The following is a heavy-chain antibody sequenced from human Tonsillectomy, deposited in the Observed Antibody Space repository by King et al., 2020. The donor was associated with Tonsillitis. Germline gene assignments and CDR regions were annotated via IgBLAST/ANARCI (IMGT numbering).Heavy chain of an antibody. CDR3: AKHVQDSWSVYDY. CDR1: GFTFRSYA. J-gene: IGHJ4*02. CDR2: ISGRGGST. Sequence: VQLVESGGGLVQPGGSLKLSCAASGFTFRSYAMSWVGKAPGKGLEWVPAISGRGGSTNYADSVKGRFTISRDNSKNTLYLQMNSLRAEDTAVYYCAKHVQDSWSVYDYWGQGTLVTVSS. V-gene: IGHV3-23*04. D-gene: IGHD6-13*01.